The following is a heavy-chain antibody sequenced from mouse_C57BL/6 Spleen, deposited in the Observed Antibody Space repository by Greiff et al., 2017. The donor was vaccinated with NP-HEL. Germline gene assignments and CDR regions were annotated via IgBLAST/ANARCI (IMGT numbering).Heavy chain of an antibody. CDR1: GYAFSSYW. V-gene: IGHV1-80*01. J-gene: IGHJ2*01. CDR2: IYPGDGDT. D-gene: IGHD2-1*01. Sequence: QVQLKQSGAELVKPGASVKISCKASGYAFSSYWMNWVKQRPGKGLEWIGQIYPGDGDTNYNGKFKGKATLTADKSSSTAYMQLSSLTSEDSAVYFCATYGNSYYFDYWGQGTTLTVSS. CDR3: ATYGNSYYFDY.